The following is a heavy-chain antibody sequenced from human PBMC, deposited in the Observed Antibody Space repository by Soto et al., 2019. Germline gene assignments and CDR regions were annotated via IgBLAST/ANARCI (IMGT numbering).Heavy chain of an antibody. V-gene: IGHV1-18*01. CDR3: AREAPVQLFDY. CDR2: ISAYNGNT. D-gene: IGHD1-1*01. J-gene: IGHJ4*02. Sequence: ASVTVSCKASGYTLTSYGMSWVRQAPGQGLEWMGWISAYNGNTNYAQKLQGRVTMTTDTSTSTAYMELRSLRSDDTAVYYCAREAPVQLFDYWGQGTLVTVSS. CDR1: GYTLTSYG.